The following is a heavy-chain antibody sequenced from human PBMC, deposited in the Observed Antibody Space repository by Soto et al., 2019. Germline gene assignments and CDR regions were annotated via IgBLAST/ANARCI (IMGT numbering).Heavy chain of an antibody. CDR2: IYHSGST. J-gene: IGHJ4*02. CDR3: ARGGDCSGGSCQFDS. CDR1: GGSISSGGYS. V-gene: IGHV4-30-2*01. Sequence: QLQLQESGSGLVKPSQTLSLTCAVSGGSISSGGYSWSWIRQPPGKGLEWIGYIYHSGSTYYNPSLKSRVTISVDRSKNQFSLKLSSVTAADTAVYYCARGGDCSGGSCQFDSWGQGTLVTVSS. D-gene: IGHD2-15*01.